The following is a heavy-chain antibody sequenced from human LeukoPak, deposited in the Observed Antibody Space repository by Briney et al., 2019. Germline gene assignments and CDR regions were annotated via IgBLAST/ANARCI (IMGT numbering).Heavy chain of an antibody. CDR3: SIERSLYGAILAVVY. CDR2: ISLSGSTI. D-gene: IGHD4-17*01. J-gene: IGHJ4*02. CDR1: GFTLRDYY. V-gene: IGHV3-11*01. Sequence: GSLGLSCDASGFTLRDYYMSWIRQAPGQGLGWVSYISLSGSTIHYTDSVKGRFTISRDNARDSLFLQMNSLRAEDTAVYYCSIERSLYGAILAVVYWGQGTLVTVSS.